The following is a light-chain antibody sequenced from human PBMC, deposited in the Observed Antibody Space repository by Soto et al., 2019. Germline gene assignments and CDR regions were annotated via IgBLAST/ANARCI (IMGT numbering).Light chain of an antibody. CDR1: QSVSSTY. CDR3: QQCGSSPRT. J-gene: IGKJ1*01. V-gene: IGKV3-20*01. Sequence: EIVLTQSPGTLSLSPRERATLSCRASQSVSSTYLAWYQQKPGQAPRLLIYGASSRATAIPDRFSGSGSGTDFTLTISRLEPEDFAVYYCQQCGSSPRTFGQGTRWISN. CDR2: GAS.